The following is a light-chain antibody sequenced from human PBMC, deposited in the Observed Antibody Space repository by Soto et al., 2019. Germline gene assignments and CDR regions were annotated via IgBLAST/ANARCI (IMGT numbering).Light chain of an antibody. V-gene: IGKV3D-15*01. CDR1: QSVSTK. Sequence: ETVMTQTPPKRAVSAERRDTLCCRAGQSVSTKLAWYQHKPGQAPGLLIYGASTRATGVSARFSGSGSGTEFTLTISCLRSEDSALYYCLQYDKWPRTLGQGTKVDIK. J-gene: IGKJ1*01. CDR3: LQYDKWPRT. CDR2: GAS.